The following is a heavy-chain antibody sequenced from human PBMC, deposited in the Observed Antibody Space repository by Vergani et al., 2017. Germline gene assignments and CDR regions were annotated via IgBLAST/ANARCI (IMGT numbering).Heavy chain of an antibody. J-gene: IGHJ3*02. V-gene: IGHV3-9*01. CDR1: GFTFDDYA. D-gene: IGHD1-26*01. CDR2: ISWNSGSI. Sequence: EVQLVESGGGLVQPGRSLRLSCAASGFTFDDYAMHWVRQAPGKGLEWVSGISWNSGSIGYADSVKGRFTISRDNAKNSLYLQMNSLRAEDTAVYYCARDWGWEHYAFDIWGQGTMVTVSS. CDR3: ARDWGWEHYAFDI.